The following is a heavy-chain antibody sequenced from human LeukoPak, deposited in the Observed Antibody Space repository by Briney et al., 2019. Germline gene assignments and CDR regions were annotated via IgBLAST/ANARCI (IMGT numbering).Heavy chain of an antibody. CDR3: ARAPMVRGVIPDNYFDY. J-gene: IGHJ4*02. CDR1: GYTFTSYD. V-gene: IGHV1-8*01. D-gene: IGHD3-10*01. Sequence: ASVKVSCKASGYTFTSYDINWVRQATGQGLEWMGWMNPNSGNTGYAQKFQGGVTMTRNTSISTAYMELSSLRSEDTAVYYCARAPMVRGVIPDNYFDYWGQGTLVTVSS. CDR2: MNPNSGNT.